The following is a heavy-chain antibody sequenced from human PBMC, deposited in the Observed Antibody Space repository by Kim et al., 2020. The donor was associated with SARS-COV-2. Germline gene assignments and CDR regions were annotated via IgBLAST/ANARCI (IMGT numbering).Heavy chain of an antibody. CDR1: GFTFSSYA. V-gene: IGHV3-64*01. Sequence: GGSLRLSCAASGFTFSSYAMHWVRQAPGKGLEYVSAISSNGGSTYYANSVKGRFTISRDNSKNTLYLQMGSLRAEDMAVYYCARGQRVYYDILTGYYDPYYYYMDVWGKGTTVTVSS. D-gene: IGHD3-9*01. CDR2: ISSNGGST. CDR3: ARGQRVYYDILTGYYDPYYYYMDV. J-gene: IGHJ6*03.